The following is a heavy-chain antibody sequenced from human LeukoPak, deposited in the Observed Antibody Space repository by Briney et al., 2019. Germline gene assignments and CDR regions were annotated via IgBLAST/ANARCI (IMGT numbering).Heavy chain of an antibody. Sequence: ASVKVSCKASGYRFTDNCIHWMRQAPGQGPEWMGWIKPSDGGTKYSQGFRDRVTLTRDTSVRTDYMELSRLTSDDTAVYYCAIARGFHYGRSAYSEYFTHWGQGTLVTVSS. V-gene: IGHV1-2*02. CDR3: AIARGFHYGRSAYSEYFTH. J-gene: IGHJ1*01. D-gene: IGHD3-3*01. CDR2: IKPSDGGT. CDR1: GYRFTDNC.